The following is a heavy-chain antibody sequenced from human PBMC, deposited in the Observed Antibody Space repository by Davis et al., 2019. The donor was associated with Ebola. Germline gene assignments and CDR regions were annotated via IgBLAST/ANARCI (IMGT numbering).Heavy chain of an antibody. CDR3: ARGGYSSSSYYYYGMDV. CDR2: ISSSGSTI. Sequence: PGGSLRLSCAASGFTFSSYEMNWVRQAPGKGLEWASYISSSGSTIYYADSVKGRFTISRDNTKNSLYLQMNSLRAEDTAVYYCARGGYSSSSYYYYGMDVWGQGTTVTVSS. J-gene: IGHJ6*02. V-gene: IGHV3-48*03. D-gene: IGHD6-6*01. CDR1: GFTFSSYE.